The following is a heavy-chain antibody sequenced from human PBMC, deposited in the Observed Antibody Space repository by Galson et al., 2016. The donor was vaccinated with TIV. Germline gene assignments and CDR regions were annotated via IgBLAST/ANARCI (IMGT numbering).Heavy chain of an antibody. J-gene: IGHJ4*02. D-gene: IGHD4-17*01. CDR3: ARFEYGDYVDY. Sequence: SVKVSCKASGYTFTGYYIHWVRQAPGRGLEWVGWISPNTGDTNYAQKFKGRVTMTRDTSITTVYMELTRLRSDDTAVYYCARFEYGDYVDYWGQGTLVTVSS. CDR1: GYTFTGYY. CDR2: ISPNTGDT. V-gene: IGHV1-2*02.